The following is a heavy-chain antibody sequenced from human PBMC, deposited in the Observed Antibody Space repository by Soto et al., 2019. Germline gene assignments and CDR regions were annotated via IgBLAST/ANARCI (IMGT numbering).Heavy chain of an antibody. Sequence: SETLSLTCTVSGGSISAYYWSWIRQPPGKALEWIGYIYYSGSTNYNPTLQSRVTISVDTSKSQFSLRLSSVTAADTAVYYCARRGIEPPPPSFDSWGLGIWVTVSS. CDR2: IYYSGST. CDR1: GGSISAYY. J-gene: IGHJ4*02. D-gene: IGHD3-10*01. V-gene: IGHV4-59*01. CDR3: ARRGIEPPPPSFDS.